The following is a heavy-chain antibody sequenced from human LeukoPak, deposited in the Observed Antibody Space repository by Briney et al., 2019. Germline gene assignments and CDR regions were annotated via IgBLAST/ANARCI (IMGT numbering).Heavy chain of an antibody. D-gene: IGHD3-22*01. J-gene: IGHJ4*02. CDR2: INHSGST. CDR1: GGSFSGYY. V-gene: IGHV4-34*01. CDR3: ARRAYYYDSRHFDY. Sequence: SETLSLTCAVYGGSFSGYYWSWIRQPPGKGLEWIGEINHSGSTNYNPSLKSRVTISVDTSKNQFSLKLSSVTAADTAVYYCARRAYYYDSRHFDYWGQGTLVTVSS.